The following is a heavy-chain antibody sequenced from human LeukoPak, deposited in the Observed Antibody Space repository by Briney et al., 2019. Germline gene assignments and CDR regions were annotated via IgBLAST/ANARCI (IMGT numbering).Heavy chain of an antibody. Sequence: GGSLKISCTGSGYSFSNYWIAWVRQMPGKGLEWMGIIYPGDSDTRYSPSFQGQVTISADKSLNTAYLQWSSLKASDTAMYYCARLGKQLGDFDYWGRGTLVTVSS. CDR3: ARLGKQLGDFDY. V-gene: IGHV5-51*01. CDR2: IYPGDSDT. CDR1: GYSFSNYW. J-gene: IGHJ4*02. D-gene: IGHD6-13*01.